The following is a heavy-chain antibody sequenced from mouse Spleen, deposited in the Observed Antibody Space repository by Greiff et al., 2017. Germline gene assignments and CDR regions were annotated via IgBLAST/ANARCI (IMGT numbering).Heavy chain of an antibody. CDR2: IDPETGGT. Sequence: QVQLKQSGAELVRPGASVTLSCKASGYTFTDYEMHWVKQTPVHGLEWIGAIDPETGGTAYNQKFKGKAILTADKSSSTAYMELRSLTSEDSAVYYCTRKGSSHWYFDVWGAGTTVTVSS. J-gene: IGHJ1*01. CDR1: GYTFTDYE. CDR3: TRKGSSHWYFDV. V-gene: IGHV1-15*01. D-gene: IGHD1-1*01.